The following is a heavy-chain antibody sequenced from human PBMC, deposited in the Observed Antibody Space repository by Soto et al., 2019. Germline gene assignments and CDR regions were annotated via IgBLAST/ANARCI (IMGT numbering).Heavy chain of an antibody. CDR3: AKRWTSSGPGHFDF. CDR2: ISVSGVNT. Sequence: GGSLRLSCAASGFTFSSYAMSWVRQAPGKGLEWVSLISVSGVNTYYADSVKGRFTISRDDSKNTLYLQMNSLRAEDTAVYYCAKRWTSSGPGHFDFWGQGTLVTVSS. D-gene: IGHD6-19*01. V-gene: IGHV3-23*01. CDR1: GFTFSSYA. J-gene: IGHJ4*02.